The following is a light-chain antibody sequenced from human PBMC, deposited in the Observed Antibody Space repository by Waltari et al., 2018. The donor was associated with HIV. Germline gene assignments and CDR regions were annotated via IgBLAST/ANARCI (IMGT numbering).Light chain of an antibody. CDR2: SAI. CDR3: QSYDSSLRASV. V-gene: IGLV1-40*01. CDR1: RSNIGAGYF. Sequence: QSALTQPPSVSGAPGQRVTISCTGNRSNIGAGYFVHWYHHLPGTAPKLLVYSAINRPSGVPDRFSGSKSGTSASLVITGLQAEDEADYYCQSYDSSLRASVFGGGTKLTVL. J-gene: IGLJ2*01.